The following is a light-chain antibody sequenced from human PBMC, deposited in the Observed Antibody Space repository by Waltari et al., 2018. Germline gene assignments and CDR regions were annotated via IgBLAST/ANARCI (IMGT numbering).Light chain of an antibody. CDR2: KAS. CDR3: QQYNTYPLT. Sequence: IQLTHPPSTLPASLGDRVPITCRASQYISSWLAWYQQKPGKAPKLLIYKASILESGVPSRFSGSESGTEFTLTISSLQPDDFATYYCQQYNTYPLTFGQGTRLEI. CDR1: QYISSW. J-gene: IGKJ5*01. V-gene: IGKV1-5*03.